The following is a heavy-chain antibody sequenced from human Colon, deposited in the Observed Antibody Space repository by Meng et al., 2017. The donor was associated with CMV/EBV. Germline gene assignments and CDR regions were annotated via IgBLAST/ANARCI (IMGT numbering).Heavy chain of an antibody. CDR1: GYTFITYH. Sequence: VKVSCKASGYTFITYHMHWVRQAPGQGLEWMGIINPRDGSTSYAQKFQDRVTMTTGTSANTIDMELSSLESEDTAVYYCARDFFFDYWGQGTLVTVSS. D-gene: IGHD3-3*01. J-gene: IGHJ4*02. V-gene: IGHV1-46*01. CDR2: INPRDGST. CDR3: ARDFFFDY.